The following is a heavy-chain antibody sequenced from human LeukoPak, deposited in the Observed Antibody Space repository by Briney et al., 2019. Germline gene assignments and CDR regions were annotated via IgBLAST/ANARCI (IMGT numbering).Heavy chain of an antibody. Sequence: PGGSLRLSCAASGFTFSSYWMSWVRQAPGKGLEWVATINQDGSEKYYVDSMKGRFTISRVNAKKSLYLQVNSLRAEDTAVYYCARGKTPLGIAVFTLDYWGQGTLVTVSS. J-gene: IGHJ4*02. D-gene: IGHD6-19*01. V-gene: IGHV3-7*01. CDR1: GFTFSSYW. CDR3: ARGKTPLGIAVFTLDY. CDR2: INQDGSEK.